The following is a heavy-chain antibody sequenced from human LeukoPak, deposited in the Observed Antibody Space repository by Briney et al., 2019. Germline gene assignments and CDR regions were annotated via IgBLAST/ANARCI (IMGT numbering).Heavy chain of an antibody. Sequence: SETLSLTCTVSGGSVSSGSYYWSWIRQPPGKGLEWIGYIYYSGSTNYNPSPKSRVTISVDTSKNQFSLKLSSVTAADTAVYYCARDSGYSYGYTDYWGQGTLVTVSS. CDR3: ARDSGYSYGYTDY. CDR2: IYYSGST. CDR1: GGSVSSGSYY. J-gene: IGHJ4*02. V-gene: IGHV4-61*01. D-gene: IGHD5-18*01.